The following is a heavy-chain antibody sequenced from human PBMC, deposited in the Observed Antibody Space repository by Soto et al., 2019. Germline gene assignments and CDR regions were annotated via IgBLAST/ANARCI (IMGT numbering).Heavy chain of an antibody. Sequence: SETLSLTCTVSGGSISSSSYYWGWIRQPPGKGLEWIGSIYYSGSTYYNPSLKSRVTISVDTSKNQFSLKLSSVTAADTAVYYCARHRRRDIVLVPAATSGGAYYFDYWGQGTLVTVSS. D-gene: IGHD2-2*01. CDR1: GGSISSSSYY. CDR2: IYYSGST. CDR3: ARHRRRDIVLVPAATSGGAYYFDY. V-gene: IGHV4-39*01. J-gene: IGHJ4*02.